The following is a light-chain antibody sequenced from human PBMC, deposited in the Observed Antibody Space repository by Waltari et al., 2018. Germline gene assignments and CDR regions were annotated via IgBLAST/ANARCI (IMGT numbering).Light chain of an antibody. CDR3: QHYVRLPAT. Sequence: EIVLTQSPGTLSLSPGERATLSCRARQSVSRTLAWYQQKPGQAPKPLIYGASIRATGIPDRFTGSGSGTDFSLTISSLEPEDFAIYFCQHYVRLPATFGQGTKVEIK. J-gene: IGKJ1*01. CDR2: GAS. CDR1: QSVSRT. V-gene: IGKV3-20*01.